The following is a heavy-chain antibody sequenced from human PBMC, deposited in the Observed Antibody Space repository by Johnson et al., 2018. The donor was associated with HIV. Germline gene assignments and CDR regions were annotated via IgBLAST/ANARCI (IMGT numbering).Heavy chain of an antibody. V-gene: IGHV3-30*14. CDR2: ISYDGSNK. J-gene: IGHJ3*02. Sequence: QMQLVESGGGVVQPGRSLRLSCAASGFTFSSYAMHWVRQAPGKGLEWVAVISYDGSNKYYADSVKGRFTISRDNSKNTLYLQMNSLRAEDTAVYYCARSPEGEAFDIWGQGTMVTVSS. CDR3: ARSPEGEAFDI. D-gene: IGHD3-16*01. CDR1: GFTFSSYA.